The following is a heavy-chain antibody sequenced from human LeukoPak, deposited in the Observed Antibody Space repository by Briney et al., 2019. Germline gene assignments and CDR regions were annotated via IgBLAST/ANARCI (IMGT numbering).Heavy chain of an antibody. CDR3: ARVGQGEWFFDL. CDR1: GFIFSNYW. Sequence: GGSLRLSCAASGFIFSNYWMHWVRQAPGKGLVWVSRIKTDGSTITYADSVKGRFTISRDNAMNTLYLQMDSLGAEDTAVYYYARVGQGEWFFDLWGRGTLVTVSS. J-gene: IGHJ2*01. CDR2: IKTDGSTI. D-gene: IGHD1-26*01. V-gene: IGHV3-74*01.